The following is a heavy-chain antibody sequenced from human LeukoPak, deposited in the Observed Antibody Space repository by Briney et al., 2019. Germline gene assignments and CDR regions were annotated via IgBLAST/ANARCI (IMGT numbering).Heavy chain of an antibody. D-gene: IGHD3-10*01. CDR1: GFIFSDYY. Sequence: GRSLRLSCDASGFIFSDYYMSWARQAPGKGLEWISYISNPSSTKYYADSVKGRFTISRDNAKNSLYLQMNSLRAEDTAVYYCARCGDGLPCDFDYWGQGTLVTVSS. V-gene: IGHV3-11*04. CDR2: ISNPSSTK. CDR3: ARCGDGLPCDFDY. J-gene: IGHJ4*02.